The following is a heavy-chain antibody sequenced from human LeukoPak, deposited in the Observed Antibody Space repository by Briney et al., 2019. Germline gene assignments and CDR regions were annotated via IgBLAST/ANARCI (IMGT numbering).Heavy chain of an antibody. J-gene: IGHJ5*01. V-gene: IGHV3-7*01. Sequence: GGSLRLSCLASGFSFSKYWMAWVRQAPGKGLEWVANIKTDGSEKYYVDSVKGRFTISRDNAKNSLYLQMNSLRAEDTAVYYCATYSTKNAREFESWGQGTLVTVSS. CDR1: GFSFSKYW. CDR3: ATYSTKNAREFES. CDR2: IKTDGSEK. D-gene: IGHD2/OR15-2a*01.